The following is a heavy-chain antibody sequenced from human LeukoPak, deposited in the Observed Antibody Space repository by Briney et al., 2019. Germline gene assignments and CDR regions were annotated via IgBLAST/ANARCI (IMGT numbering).Heavy chain of an antibody. CDR3: ARDGAYDSSAPGDYFDY. CDR2: IYHSGST. J-gene: IGHJ4*02. V-gene: IGHV4-30-2*01. CDR1: GGSISSGGYY. Sequence: SQTLSLTCTVSGGSISSGGYYWSWIRQPPGKGLEWIGYIYHSGSTYYNPSLKSRVTISVDRSKNQFSLKLSSVTAADTAVYYCARDGAYDSSAPGDYFDYWGQGTLVTVSS. D-gene: IGHD3-22*01.